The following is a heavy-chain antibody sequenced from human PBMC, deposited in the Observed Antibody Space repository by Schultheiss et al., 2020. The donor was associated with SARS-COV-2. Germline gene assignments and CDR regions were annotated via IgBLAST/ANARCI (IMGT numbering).Heavy chain of an antibody. J-gene: IGHJ5*02. CDR1: GFTFSSYE. CDR3: AINSGSYPRFDP. D-gene: IGHD1-26*01. CDR2: ISSSGSTI. Sequence: GGSLRLSCAASGFTFSSYEMNWVRQAPGKGLEWVSYISSSGSTIYYADSVKGRFTISRDNSKNTLYLQMNSLRAEDTAVYYCAINSGSYPRFDPWGQGTLVTVSS. V-gene: IGHV3-48*03.